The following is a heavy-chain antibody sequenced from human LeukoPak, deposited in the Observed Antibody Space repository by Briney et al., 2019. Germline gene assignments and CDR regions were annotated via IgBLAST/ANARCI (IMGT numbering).Heavy chain of an antibody. J-gene: IGHJ4*02. D-gene: IGHD2-2*01. V-gene: IGHV3-74*01. CDR1: GFTFSSYW. CDR3: ARGGDDVVVPDY. Sequence: PGGSLRLSCAASGFTFSSYWMHWVRQAPGKGLVWVSRINSDGSSTSYADSVKGRFTISRDNAKNTLYLQMNSLRAEDTAVYYCARGGDDVVVPDYWGQGTLVTVSS. CDR2: INSDGSST.